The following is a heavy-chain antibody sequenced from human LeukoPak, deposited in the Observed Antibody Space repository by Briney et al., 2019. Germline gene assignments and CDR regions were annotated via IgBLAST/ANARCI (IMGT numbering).Heavy chain of an antibody. CDR2: IKQDGSEK. V-gene: IGHV3-7*01. Sequence: GGSLRLSCAASGFTFSDYYMSWVRQAPGKGLEWVANIKQDGSEKYYVDSVKGRFTISRDNAKNSLYLQMNSLRAEDTAVYYCARAFSTSWYDAFDIWGQGTMVTVSS. CDR1: GFTFSDYY. J-gene: IGHJ3*02. D-gene: IGHD2-2*01. CDR3: ARAFSTSWYDAFDI.